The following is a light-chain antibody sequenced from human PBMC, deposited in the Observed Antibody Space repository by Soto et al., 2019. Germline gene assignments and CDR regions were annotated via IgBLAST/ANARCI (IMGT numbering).Light chain of an antibody. CDR2: HAS. CDR1: QGLGHF. J-gene: IGKJ1*01. V-gene: IGKV1-5*01. CDR3: QQYETYSVGT. Sequence: DVLLTQSPSALSASLGDRVTITCRASQGLGHFLAWYQHKTGEAPRLLIYHASTLESGVPSRFGGSGSGTEFTLTNSRLQPDDVATYYCQQYETYSVGTFGQGTKVEIK.